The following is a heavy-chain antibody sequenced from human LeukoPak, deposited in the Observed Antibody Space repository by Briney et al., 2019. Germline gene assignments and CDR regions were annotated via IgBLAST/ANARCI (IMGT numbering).Heavy chain of an antibody. Sequence: SETLSLTCAVSGGSMSSTTYYWNWIRQPPGKGLEWIGSVYYSVSTYYNPSLKSRVTISIDTSKNLFSLKLDSLPAADTAVYYCARSATVTTGYFDYWGQGTLVAVSP. V-gene: IGHV4-39*07. CDR1: GGSMSSTTYY. CDR3: ARSATVTTGYFDY. J-gene: IGHJ4*02. CDR2: VYYSVST. D-gene: IGHD4-17*01.